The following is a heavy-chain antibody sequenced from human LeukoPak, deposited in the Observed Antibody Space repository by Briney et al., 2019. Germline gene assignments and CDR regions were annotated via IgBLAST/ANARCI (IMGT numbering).Heavy chain of an antibody. D-gene: IGHD4/OR15-4a*01. Sequence: PGGTLRLSCAASGFTFSSYEMNWVRQAPGKGLEWVSYISRSGSTTYYAGSVQGRFTISRDNAKNSLYLQMNSLRAEDTAVYYCARSMVTNYFDPWGQGTLVAVS. CDR3: ARSMVTNYFDP. CDR1: GFTFSSYE. CDR2: ISRSGSTT. V-gene: IGHV3-48*03. J-gene: IGHJ5*02.